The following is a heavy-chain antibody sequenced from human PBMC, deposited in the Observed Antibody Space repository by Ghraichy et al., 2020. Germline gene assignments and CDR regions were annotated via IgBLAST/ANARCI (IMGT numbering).Heavy chain of an antibody. V-gene: IGHV3-30*18. D-gene: IGHD6-19*01. Sequence: GGSLRLSCAASGFTFSSYGMHWVRQAPGKGLEWVAVISYDGSNKYYADSVKGRFTISRDNSKNTVYLQMNSLRTEDAAVYYCAKSHSSGWYYFDYWGQGTLVTVST. J-gene: IGHJ4*02. CDR1: GFTFSSYG. CDR3: AKSHSSGWYYFDY. CDR2: ISYDGSNK.